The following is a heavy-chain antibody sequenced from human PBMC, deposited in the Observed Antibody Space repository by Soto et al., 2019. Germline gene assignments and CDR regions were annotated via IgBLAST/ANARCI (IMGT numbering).Heavy chain of an antibody. Sequence: SETLSLTCAVYGGSFSGYYWSWIRQPPGKGLEWIGEINHSGSTNYNPSLKSRVTISVDTSKNQFSLKLSSVTAADTAVYYCASCYYYDSSGYMYNWFDPWGQGTLVTVSS. CDR1: GGSFSGYY. J-gene: IGHJ5*02. D-gene: IGHD3-22*01. CDR2: INHSGST. CDR3: ASCYYYDSSGYMYNWFDP. V-gene: IGHV4-34*01.